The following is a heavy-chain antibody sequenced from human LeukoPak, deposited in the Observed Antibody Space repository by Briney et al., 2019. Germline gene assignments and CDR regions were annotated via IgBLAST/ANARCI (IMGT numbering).Heavy chain of an antibody. CDR1: GFAFSSYA. Sequence: PGGSLRLSCAASGFAFSSYAMSWVRQAPGKWLDWVSVIGGSGASTYYADSVKGRFTISRDNSKNTLYLQMYSLTAEDTATYYCAKAGGGWHFDYWGQGTLVTVSS. CDR2: IGGSGAST. J-gene: IGHJ4*02. V-gene: IGHV3-23*01. D-gene: IGHD6-19*01. CDR3: AKAGGGWHFDY.